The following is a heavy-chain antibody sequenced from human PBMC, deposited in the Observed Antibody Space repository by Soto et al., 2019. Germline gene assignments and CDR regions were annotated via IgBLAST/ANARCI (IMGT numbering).Heavy chain of an antibody. CDR2: IYYSGST. Sequence: TLSLTCTVSGGSISSSSYYWGWIRQPPGKGLEWIGSIYYSGSTYYNPSLKSRVTISVDTSKNQFSLKLSSVTAADTAVYYCASVKGDDFWSGYYRALYYYGMDVWGQGTAVTVSS. V-gene: IGHV4-39*01. J-gene: IGHJ6*02. CDR1: GGSISSSSYY. CDR3: ASVKGDDFWSGYYRALYYYGMDV. D-gene: IGHD3-3*01.